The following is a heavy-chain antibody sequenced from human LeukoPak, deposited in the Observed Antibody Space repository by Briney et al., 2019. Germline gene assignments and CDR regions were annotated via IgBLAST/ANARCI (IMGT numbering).Heavy chain of an antibody. CDR2: ISPKSGDT. V-gene: IGHV1-2*02. CDR1: GYTFSGYY. J-gene: IGHJ4*02. Sequence: ASVKVSCKASGYTFSGYYMRWVRQAPGQGHEWMGWISPKSGDTNYAQNFQGRVTMTRDTSISTAYMEPSRLTSDDTAVYYCARGRDKTTSPAIDYWGQGTLVTVSS. D-gene: IGHD2-2*01. CDR3: ARGRDKTTSPAIDY.